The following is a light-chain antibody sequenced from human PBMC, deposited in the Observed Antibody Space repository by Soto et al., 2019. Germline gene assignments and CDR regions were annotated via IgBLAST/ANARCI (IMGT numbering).Light chain of an antibody. CDR1: QGISSY. V-gene: IGKV1-9*01. Sequence: DIQMTQSPSTLSGSVGDRVTITCRASQGISSYLAWYQQKPGKAPKLLIYEASTLRSGVPSRFSGGGSGTEFTLTISSLQPEDFATYYCQQVNSYPFTFGPGTKVDIK. CDR2: EAS. J-gene: IGKJ3*01. CDR3: QQVNSYPFT.